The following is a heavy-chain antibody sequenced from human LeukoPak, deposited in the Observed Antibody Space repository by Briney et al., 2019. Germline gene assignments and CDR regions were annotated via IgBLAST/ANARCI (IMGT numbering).Heavy chain of an antibody. J-gene: IGHJ4*02. Sequence: SETLSLTCTVSGGSISSGDYYWSWIRQPPGKGLGWIGYIYYSGSTYYNPSLKGRVTISVDTSKNQFSLKLSSVTAADTAVYYCARVETVGAIDYWGQGTLVTVSS. CDR1: GGSISSGDYY. D-gene: IGHD1-26*01. CDR3: ARVETVGAIDY. CDR2: IYYSGST. V-gene: IGHV4-30-4*01.